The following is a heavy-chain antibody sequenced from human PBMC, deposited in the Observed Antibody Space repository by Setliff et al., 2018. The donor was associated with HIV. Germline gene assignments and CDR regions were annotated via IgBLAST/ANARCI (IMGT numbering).Heavy chain of an antibody. D-gene: IGHD3-16*02. CDR3: ARAYYDSVWGNYRYRFYYFDY. CDR1: GGTLSRYA. CDR2: IIPILGIT. Sequence: SVKVSCKASGGTLSRYAISWVRQAPGQGLEWMGGIIPILGITNYAQKFQGRVTMTADKSTSTTYMDLSSLRSEDTAVYYCARAYYDSVWGNYRYRFYYFDYWGQGSLVTVSS. V-gene: IGHV1-69*10. J-gene: IGHJ4*02.